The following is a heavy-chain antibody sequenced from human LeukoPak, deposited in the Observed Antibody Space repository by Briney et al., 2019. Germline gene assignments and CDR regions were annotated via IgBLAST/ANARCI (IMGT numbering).Heavy chain of an antibody. J-gene: IGHJ5*02. Sequence: PGGSLRLSCAASGFTFSSYAMSWVRQAPGKGLEWVSAISGSGGTTHYADSVKGRFTISRDRSKNSLYLQMNSLRAEDTAVYYCARVARSVYYWFDPWGQGTLVTVSS. D-gene: IGHD3-10*01. CDR2: ISGSGGTT. V-gene: IGHV3-23*01. CDR1: GFTFSSYA. CDR3: ARVARSVYYWFDP.